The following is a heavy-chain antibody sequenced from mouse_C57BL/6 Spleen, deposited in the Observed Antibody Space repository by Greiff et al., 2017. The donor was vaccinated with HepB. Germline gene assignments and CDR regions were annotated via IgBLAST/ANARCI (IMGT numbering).Heavy chain of an antibody. CDR1: GYSITSGYY. D-gene: IGHD4-1*01. J-gene: IGHJ1*03. V-gene: IGHV3-6*01. CDR2: ISYDGSN. CDR3: ARVGANWDVWYFDV. Sequence: EVKLQESGPGLVKPSQSLSLTCSVTGYSITSGYYWNWIRQFPGNKLEWMGYISYDGSNNYNPSLKNRISITRDTSKNQFFLKLNSVTTEDTATYYGARVGANWDVWYFDVWGTGTTVTVSS.